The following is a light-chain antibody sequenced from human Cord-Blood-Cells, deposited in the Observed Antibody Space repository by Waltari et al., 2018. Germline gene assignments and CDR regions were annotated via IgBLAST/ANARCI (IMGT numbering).Light chain of an antibody. V-gene: IGKV1-39*01. CDR1: QSISSY. J-gene: IGKJ2*03. CDR3: QQSYSTPYS. Sequence: EIKMNQSPSSLSASVGDRVTITCRASQSISSYLNWYQQKPGKAPKLLIYAASSLQSGVPSRFSGSGSGTDVTLTSSSLQPEDFATYYCQQSYSTPYSFGQGTKLEIK. CDR2: AAS.